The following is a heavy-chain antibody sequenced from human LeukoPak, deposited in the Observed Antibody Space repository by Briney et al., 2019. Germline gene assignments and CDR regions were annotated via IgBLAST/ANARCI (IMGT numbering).Heavy chain of an antibody. J-gene: IGHJ5*02. CDR2: ISGSGSST. V-gene: IGHV3-23*01. D-gene: IGHD5-12*01. Sequence: GGSLRLSCAASGFIFSSYAMSWVRQAPGKGLAWVSRISGSGSSTYYADSVKGRFTIFRDNSKNTLHLQMNSLRAEYTAVYYCAKDRDSGCDVSWFDPWGQGTLVTVSS. CDR1: GFIFSSYA. CDR3: AKDRDSGCDVSWFDP.